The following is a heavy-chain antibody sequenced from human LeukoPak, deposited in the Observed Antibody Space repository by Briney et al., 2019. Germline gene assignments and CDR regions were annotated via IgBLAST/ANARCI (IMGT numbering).Heavy chain of an antibody. V-gene: IGHV1-2*02. CDR3: ATSSSVTHTRDP. D-gene: IGHD5/OR15-5a*01. J-gene: IGHJ5*02. Sequence: ASLKVSCKASGYGFSDVYFNWVRQAPGEGLEWMGWINPHSGATNYAQRIQGRVSMDASFDTAYMELSRLTSDDTAVYYCATSSSVTHTRDPWGQGTLVTVSS. CDR2: INPHSGAT. CDR1: GYGFSDVY.